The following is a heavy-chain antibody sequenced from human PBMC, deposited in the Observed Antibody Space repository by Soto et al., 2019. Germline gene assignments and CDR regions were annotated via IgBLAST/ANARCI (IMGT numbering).Heavy chain of an antibody. Sequence: QVQLVESGGGVVQPGTSLRLSCAASGLTISTHGMHWVRQAPGKGREWVANIWYDGSNRFYADSVKGRFTISKDNSKNTLYLQMSSLRAEDTAVYYCAAATTWNFHFHYWGQGTQVTVSS. J-gene: IGHJ4*02. CDR1: GLTISTHG. V-gene: IGHV3-33*01. D-gene: IGHD1-7*01. CDR2: IWYDGSNR. CDR3: AAATTWNFHFHY.